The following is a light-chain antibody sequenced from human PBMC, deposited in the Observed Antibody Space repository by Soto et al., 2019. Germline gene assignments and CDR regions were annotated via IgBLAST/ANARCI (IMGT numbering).Light chain of an antibody. CDR2: RND. CDR3: QSFDSSLRDYV. CDR1: SSNIGAGYD. Sequence: QSVRTQPPSVSGAPGQRVTISCTGSSSNIGAGYDVHWYQQLPGTAPKLLIYRNDNRPSGVPDRFSGSKSGTSASLAITGLQAEDEADYYCQSFDSSLRDYVFGTGTKLTVL. V-gene: IGLV1-40*01. J-gene: IGLJ1*01.